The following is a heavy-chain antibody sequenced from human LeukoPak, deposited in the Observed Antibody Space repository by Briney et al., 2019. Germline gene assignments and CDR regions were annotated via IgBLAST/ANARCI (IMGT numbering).Heavy chain of an antibody. D-gene: IGHD1-1*01. V-gene: IGHV4-59*01. CDR3: ARDVMDWNDSGVDY. J-gene: IGHJ4*02. Sequence: PSETLSLTCTVSGGSISSYYWSWIRQPPGKGLEWIGYIYYSGSTNYNPSLKSRVTISVDTSKNQFSLKLSSVTAADAAVYYCARDVMDWNDSGVDYWGQGTLVTVSS. CDR2: IYYSGST. CDR1: GGSISSYY.